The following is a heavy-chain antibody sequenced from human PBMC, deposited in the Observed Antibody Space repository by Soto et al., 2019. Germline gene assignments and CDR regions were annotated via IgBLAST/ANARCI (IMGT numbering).Heavy chain of an antibody. J-gene: IGHJ6*02. Sequence: ASVKVSCKASGYTFTSYGISWVRQAPGQGLEWMGWISAYNGNTNYAQKLQGRVTMTTDTSTSTAYMELGSLRSDDTAVYYCARDRMYYYDSSGPTDYYYGMDVWGQGTTVTVSS. D-gene: IGHD3-22*01. V-gene: IGHV1-18*01. CDR2: ISAYNGNT. CDR3: ARDRMYYYDSSGPTDYYYGMDV. CDR1: GYTFTSYG.